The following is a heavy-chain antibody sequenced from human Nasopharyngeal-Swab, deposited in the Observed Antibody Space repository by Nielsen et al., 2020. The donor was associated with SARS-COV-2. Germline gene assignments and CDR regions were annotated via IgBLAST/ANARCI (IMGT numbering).Heavy chain of an antibody. J-gene: IGHJ4*02. V-gene: IGHV4-39*01. CDR2: IYYSGST. CDR1: GGSISSSSYY. CDR3: ARHLPSTIFGVVIISNYFDY. D-gene: IGHD3-3*01. Sequence: SETLSLTCTVPGGSISSSSYYWGWIRQPPGKGLEWIGSIYYSGSTYYNPSLKSRVTISVDTSKNQFSLKLSSVTAADTAVYYCARHLPSTIFGVVIISNYFDYWGQGTLVTVSS.